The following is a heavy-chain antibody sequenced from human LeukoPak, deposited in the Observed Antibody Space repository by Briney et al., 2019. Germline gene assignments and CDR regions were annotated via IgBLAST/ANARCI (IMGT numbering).Heavy chain of an antibody. CDR3: ARYGYSSSAFDY. Sequence: KPSETLSLTCTVSGGSISSYYWSWLRQPAGKGLEWIGRLYSSGSTNYNPSLKSRVSMSVDTSKNQFSLTLSSVTVADTAVYFCARYGYSSSAFDYWGQGTLVTVSS. D-gene: IGHD6-13*01. CDR1: GGSISSYY. CDR2: LYSSGST. V-gene: IGHV4-4*07. J-gene: IGHJ4*02.